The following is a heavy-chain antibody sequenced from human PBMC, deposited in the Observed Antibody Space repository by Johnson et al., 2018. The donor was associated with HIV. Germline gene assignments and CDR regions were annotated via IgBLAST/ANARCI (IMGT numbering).Heavy chain of an antibody. Sequence: QVQLVESGGGLIQPGGSLRLSCAASGFTVSSNYMSWVRQAPGKGLEWVSYISSSGSTIYYADSVKGRFTISRDNAKNSLYLQMKSLRAEDTALYYCARDMCSGGSCYAFDIWGQGTMVTVSS. CDR3: ARDMCSGGSCYAFDI. V-gene: IGHV3-11*01. CDR1: GFTVSSNY. D-gene: IGHD2-15*01. J-gene: IGHJ3*02. CDR2: ISSSGSTI.